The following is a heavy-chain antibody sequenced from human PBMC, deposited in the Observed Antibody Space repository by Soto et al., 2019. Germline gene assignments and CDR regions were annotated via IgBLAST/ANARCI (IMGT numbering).Heavy chain of an antibody. CDR3: AKEPGDYLYYGMDG. CDR2: INPSDGST. J-gene: IGHJ6*02. Sequence: QVQLVQSGAEVKKPGASVKVSCKASGDTFTKYYIHWVRQAPTQGLEWVGIINPSDGSTTYAQKFQGIVTVTRDTSTSTVYMELTSLRSKDTAVYYCAKEPGDYLYYGMDGWGQGTTVTVSS. D-gene: IGHD4-17*01. CDR1: GDTFTKYY. V-gene: IGHV1-46*01.